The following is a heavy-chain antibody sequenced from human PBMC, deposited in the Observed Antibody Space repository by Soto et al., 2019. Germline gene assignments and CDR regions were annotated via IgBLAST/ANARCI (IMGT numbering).Heavy chain of an antibody. V-gene: IGHV4-39*01. CDR3: ARGTYSSSSFDY. CDR1: GGSISSSSYY. Sequence: SETLSLTCTVSGGSISSSSYYWGWIRQPPGKGLEWIGSIYYSGSTYYNPSLKSRVTISVDTSKNQFSLKLSSVTAADTAVYYCARGTYSSSSFDYWGQGTLVTVSS. D-gene: IGHD6-6*01. CDR2: IYYSGST. J-gene: IGHJ4*02.